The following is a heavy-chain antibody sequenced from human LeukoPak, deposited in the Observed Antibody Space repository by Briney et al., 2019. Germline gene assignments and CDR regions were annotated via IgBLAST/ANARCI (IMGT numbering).Heavy chain of an antibody. CDR2: IYPGDSDT. Sequence: GESLKISCKGSGYIFTTYWIGWVRQMPGKGLEWMGVIYPGDSDTRYSPSFQGHVTISADSSSSTAYLQWSSLKTSDTAIYYCASRKKGMATAGFDYWGQGPLVTVSS. V-gene: IGHV5-51*01. CDR3: ASRKKGMATAGFDY. CDR1: GYIFTTYW. J-gene: IGHJ4*02. D-gene: IGHD5-24*01.